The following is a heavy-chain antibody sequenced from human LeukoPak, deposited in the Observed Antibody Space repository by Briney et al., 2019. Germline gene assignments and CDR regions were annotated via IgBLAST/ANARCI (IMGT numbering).Heavy chain of an antibody. J-gene: IGHJ6*03. CDR2: ISYDGSNK. V-gene: IGHV3-30*18. Sequence: GGSLRLSCAASGFTFSSYGMHWVRQAPGKGLERVAVISYDGSNKYYADSVKGRFTISRDNSKNTLYLQMNSLRAEDTAVYYCAKSSGRLAIFGASGYYYYYMDVWGKGTTVTVSS. CDR1: GFTFSSYG. CDR3: AKSSGRLAIFGASGYYYYYMDV. D-gene: IGHD3-3*01.